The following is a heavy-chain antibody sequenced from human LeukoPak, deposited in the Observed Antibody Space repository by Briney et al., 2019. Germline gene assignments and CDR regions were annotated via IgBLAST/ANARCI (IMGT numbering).Heavy chain of an antibody. CDR2: MYYSGST. CDR1: GGSISSGDYY. CDR3: ARPYYYDSRIDP. J-gene: IGHJ5*02. V-gene: IGHV4-30-4*01. D-gene: IGHD3-22*01. Sequence: SETLSLTCTVSGGSISSGDYYWSWIRQPPGKGLEWIAYMYYSGSTYYNPSLKSRVTMSADTSKNQFSLKLSSVTAADTAVYYCARPYYYDSRIDPWGQGILVTVSS.